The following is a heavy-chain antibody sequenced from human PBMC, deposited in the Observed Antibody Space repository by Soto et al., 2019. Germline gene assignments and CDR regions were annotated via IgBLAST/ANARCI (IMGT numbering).Heavy chain of an antibody. CDR3: ARDQTTVTTLDY. V-gene: IGHV3-30*04. CDR2: ISYDGSNK. Sequence: GGSLRLSCAASGFTFSSYAMHWVRQAPGKGLEWVAVISYDGSNKYYADSVKGRFTISRDNSKNTLYLQMNSLRAEDTAVYYCARDQTTVTTLDYWGQGTLVTVSS. J-gene: IGHJ4*02. CDR1: GFTFSSYA. D-gene: IGHD4-17*01.